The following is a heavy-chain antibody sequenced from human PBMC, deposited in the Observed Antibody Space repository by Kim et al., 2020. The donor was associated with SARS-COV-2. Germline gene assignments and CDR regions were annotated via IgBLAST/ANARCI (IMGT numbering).Heavy chain of an antibody. CDR1: GFTFSGYW. CDR3: ARDRNYYGSGDF. V-gene: IGHV3-7*01. CDR2: INHYGSER. J-gene: IGHJ4*02. Sequence: GGSLRLSCVASGFTFSGYWMSWVRQAPGKGLEWVANINHYGSERYYVDSVKGRFTISRDNAKKSLYLQLVSLRAEDTAVYYCARDRNYYGSGDFWGQGIL. D-gene: IGHD3-10*01.